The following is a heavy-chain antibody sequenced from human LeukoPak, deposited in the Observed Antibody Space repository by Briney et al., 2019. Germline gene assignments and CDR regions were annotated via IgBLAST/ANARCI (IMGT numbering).Heavy chain of an antibody. J-gene: IGHJ4*02. CDR1: GGSISSYY. D-gene: IGHD2-2*01. Sequence: LSETLSLTCTVSGGSISSYYWSWIRQPPGKGLEWIGYIYYSGSTNYNPSLKSRVTISVDTSKNQFSLKLSSVTAADTAVYYCARDLGDPYCSSTSCYAYWGQGTLVTVSS. CDR2: IYYSGST. CDR3: ARDLGDPYCSSTSCYAY. V-gene: IGHV4-59*01.